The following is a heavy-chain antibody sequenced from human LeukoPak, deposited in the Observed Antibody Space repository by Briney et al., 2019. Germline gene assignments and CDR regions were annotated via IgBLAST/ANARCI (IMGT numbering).Heavy chain of an antibody. J-gene: IGHJ4*02. CDR3: ARYLSYYYDSSGYYYSLLFDY. D-gene: IGHD3-22*01. CDR1: GFTFSSYW. V-gene: IGHV3-7*01. CDR2: IKQDGSEK. Sequence: GGSLRLSCAASGFTFSSYWMSWVRQAPGKGLEWVANIKQDGSEKYYVDSVKGRFTISRDNAKNSLYLQMNSLRAEDTAVYYGARYLSYYYDSSGYYYSLLFDYWGQGTLVTVSS.